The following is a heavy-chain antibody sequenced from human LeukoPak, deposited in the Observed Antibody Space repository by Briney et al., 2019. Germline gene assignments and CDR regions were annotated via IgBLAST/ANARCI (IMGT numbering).Heavy chain of an antibody. Sequence: TGGSLRLSCAASGFTFSSYGMHWVRQAPGKGLEWVAFIRYDGSNKYYADSVKGRFTISRGNSKNTLYLQMNSLRAEDTAVYYCAKDYYDSSGYYLRSLYYLDYWGQGTLVTVSS. D-gene: IGHD3-22*01. J-gene: IGHJ4*02. CDR2: IRYDGSNK. CDR3: AKDYYDSSGYYLRSLYYLDY. V-gene: IGHV3-30*02. CDR1: GFTFSSYG.